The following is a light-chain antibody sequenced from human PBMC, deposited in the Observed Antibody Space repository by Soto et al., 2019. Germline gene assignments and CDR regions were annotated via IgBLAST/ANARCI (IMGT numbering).Light chain of an antibody. V-gene: IGKV3-20*01. CDR2: GAS. CDR1: ESVSAGY. J-gene: IGKJ3*01. Sequence: EIVLTQSPGTLSLSSGERATLSCRASESVSAGYLAWYQQKPGQAPRLLIYGASSRATGIPDRFSGSGSGADFTLIISRLEPEDFAVYYCHQYGSSPFTFGPGTKVDIK. CDR3: HQYGSSPFT.